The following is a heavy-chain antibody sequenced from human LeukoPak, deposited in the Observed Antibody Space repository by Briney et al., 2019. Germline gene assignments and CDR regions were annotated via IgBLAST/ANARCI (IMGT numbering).Heavy chain of an antibody. V-gene: IGHV3-23*01. D-gene: IGHD6-19*01. CDR3: AKALSSGWFLDY. Sequence: GGSLRLSCAASGFTFSSYSMNWVRQAPGKGLEWVSAISGSGGSTYYADSVKGRFTISRDNSKNTLYLQMNSLRAEDTAVYYCAKALSSGWFLDYWGQGTLVTVSS. CDR1: GFTFSSYS. J-gene: IGHJ4*02. CDR2: ISGSGGST.